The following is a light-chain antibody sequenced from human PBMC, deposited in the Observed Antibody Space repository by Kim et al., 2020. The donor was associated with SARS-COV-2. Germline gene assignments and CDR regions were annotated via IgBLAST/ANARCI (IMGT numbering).Light chain of an antibody. CDR3: NSRDSNDNVV. CDR2: GKN. CDR1: SLRSYY. J-gene: IGLJ2*01. Sequence: ALGQTVRIKCQGDSLRSYYATWYQQKPGQAPILVIYGKNNRPSGIPDRFSGSSSGNTASLTITGTQAGDEADYYCNSRDSNDNVVFGGGTQRTVL. V-gene: IGLV3-19*01.